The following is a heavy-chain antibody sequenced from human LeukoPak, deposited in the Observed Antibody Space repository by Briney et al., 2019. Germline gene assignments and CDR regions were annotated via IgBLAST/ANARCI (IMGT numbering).Heavy chain of an antibody. Sequence: PSETLSLTCTVSGGSISSGGYYWSWIRQHPGKGLEWIGYIYYSGSTYYNPSLKSRVTISVDTFKNQFSLKLSSVTAADTAVYYCAREYHRDYYYYGMDVWGQGTTVTVSS. J-gene: IGHJ6*02. CDR2: IYYSGST. D-gene: IGHD1-14*01. CDR3: AREYHRDYYYYGMDV. CDR1: GGSISSGGYY. V-gene: IGHV4-31*03.